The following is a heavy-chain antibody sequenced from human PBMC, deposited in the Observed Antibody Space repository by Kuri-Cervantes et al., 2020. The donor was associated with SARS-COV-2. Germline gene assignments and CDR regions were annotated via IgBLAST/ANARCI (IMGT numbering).Heavy chain of an antibody. CDR1: GGSISSSSYY. D-gene: IGHD3-3*01. Sequence: SETLSLTCTVSGGSISSSSYYWGWIRQPPGKGLEWIGSIYHSGSTYYNPSLKSRVTISVDTSKNQFSLKLSSVTAADTAVYYCARAVGGFLEWLLYFDYWGQGTLVTVSS. CDR2: IYHSGST. V-gene: IGHV4-39*07. CDR3: ARAVGGFLEWLLYFDY. J-gene: IGHJ4*02.